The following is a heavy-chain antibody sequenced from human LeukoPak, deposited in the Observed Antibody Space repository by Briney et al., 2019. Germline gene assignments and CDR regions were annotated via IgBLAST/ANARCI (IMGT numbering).Heavy chain of an antibody. J-gene: IGHJ4*02. CDR2: IYYSGDT. CDR1: GYSITSNNW. Sequence: SDTLSLTCAVSGYSITSNNWWGWIRQPPGKGLEWIGYIYYSGDTYYNPSLNSRITMSVDTSKNQFSLKLSSVTAADTAVYYCARVSLVRGAPDYYFDYWGQGTLVTVSS. V-gene: IGHV4-28*03. D-gene: IGHD3-10*01. CDR3: ARVSLVRGAPDYYFDY.